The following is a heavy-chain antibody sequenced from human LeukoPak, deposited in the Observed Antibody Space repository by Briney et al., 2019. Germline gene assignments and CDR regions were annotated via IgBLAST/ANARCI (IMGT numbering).Heavy chain of an antibody. CDR1: XXTFXXXS. V-gene: IGHV3-21*01. J-gene: IGHJ3*02. Sequence: XAXSXXTFXXXSMNWVRQAPGKGLEWVSSISSSSSYIYYADSVKGRFTISRDNXKNSLYLQMNSLRAEDRGVYYWXXXXVSHGLAFDIWGQGTMVTVSS. D-gene: IGHD2-2*03. CDR3: XXXXVSHGLAFDI. CDR2: ISSSSSYI.